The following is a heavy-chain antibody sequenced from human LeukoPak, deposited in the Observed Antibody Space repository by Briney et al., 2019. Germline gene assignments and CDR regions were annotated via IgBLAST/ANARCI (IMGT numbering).Heavy chain of an antibody. CDR2: QDGSDK. D-gene: IGHD2-21*01. CDR1: GFTFRSYW. Sequence: GGSLRLSCAASGFTFRSYWMKQDGSDKYYVDSVKGRFTISRDNAKNSVYLQLNSLRAEDTAVYYCARASDRVIFDYWGQGTLVTVSS. CDR3: ARASDRVIFDY. J-gene: IGHJ4*02. V-gene: IGHV3-7*03.